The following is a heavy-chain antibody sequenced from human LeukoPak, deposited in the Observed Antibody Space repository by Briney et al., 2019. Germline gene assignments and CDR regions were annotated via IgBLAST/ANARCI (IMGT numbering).Heavy chain of an antibody. CDR3: AKERDYRVSTSCDY. J-gene: IGHJ4*02. CDR1: GFTFSSYA. Sequence: GGSLRLSCAASGFTFSSYAMSWVRQAPGKGLEWLAFIRYDGSNKYYADSVKGRFTISRDNSKNTLYLQMNSLRAEDTAVYYCAKERDYRVSTSCDYWGQGTQVTVSS. CDR2: IRYDGSNK. V-gene: IGHV3-30*02. D-gene: IGHD3-10*01.